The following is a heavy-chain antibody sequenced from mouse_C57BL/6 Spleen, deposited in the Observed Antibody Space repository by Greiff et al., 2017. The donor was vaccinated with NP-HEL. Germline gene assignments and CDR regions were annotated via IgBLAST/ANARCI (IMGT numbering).Heavy chain of an antibody. CDR2: IYPGDGDT. Sequence: VQLQQSGPELVKPGASVKISCKASGYAFSSSWMNWVKQRPGKGLEWIGRIYPGDGDTNYNGKFKGKATLTADKSSSTAYMQLSSLTSEDSAVYFCAGSNYVGYWGQGTTLTVSS. CDR1: GYAFSSSW. V-gene: IGHV1-82*01. CDR3: AGSNYVGY. D-gene: IGHD1-1*01. J-gene: IGHJ2*01.